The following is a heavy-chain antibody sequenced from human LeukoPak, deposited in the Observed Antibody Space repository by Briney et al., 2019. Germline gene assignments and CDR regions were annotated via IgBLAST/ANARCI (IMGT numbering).Heavy chain of an antibody. V-gene: IGHV1-2*02. D-gene: IGHD1-26*01. J-gene: IGHJ4*02. CDR3: ARGFRLGSYSRTFDY. CDR1: GYTFTGYY. CDR2: INPNSGGT. Sequence: GASVKVSCKASGYTFTGYYMHWVRQAPGQGLEWMGWINPNSGGTNYAQKFQGRVTMTRDTSISTAYMELSRLRSDDTAVYYCARGFRLGSYSRTFDYWGQGTLVTVSS.